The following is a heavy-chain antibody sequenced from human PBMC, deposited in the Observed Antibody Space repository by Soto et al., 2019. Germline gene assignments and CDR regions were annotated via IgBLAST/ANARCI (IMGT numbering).Heavy chain of an antibody. CDR1: GGSIISSNW. CDR3: ARDPGAGSYYGWFDP. CDR2: IYYSGST. D-gene: IGHD3-10*01. Sequence: SETLSLTCAVSGGSIISSNWWSWVRHPPGKGLEWIGEIYYSGSTNYNPSLKSRVTISVDTSKNQFSLKLSSVTAADTAVYYCARDPGAGSYYGWFDPWGQGTLVTVSS. V-gene: IGHV4-4*02. J-gene: IGHJ5*02.